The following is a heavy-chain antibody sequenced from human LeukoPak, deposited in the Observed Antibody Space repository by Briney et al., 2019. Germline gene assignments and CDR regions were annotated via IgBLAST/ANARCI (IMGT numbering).Heavy chain of an antibody. CDR2: INYGGST. V-gene: IGHV4-39*01. J-gene: IGHJ3*02. Sequence: SETLSLTCTVSGGSVSSGGYYWSWIRQPPAKGLEWIGNINYGGSTFYNLSLKSRVTISVDTSKNQFSLKLSSVTAADTAVYYCARRNVVVPAAMARAFDIWGQGTMVTVSS. D-gene: IGHD2-2*01. CDR1: GGSVSSGGYY. CDR3: ARRNVVVPAAMARAFDI.